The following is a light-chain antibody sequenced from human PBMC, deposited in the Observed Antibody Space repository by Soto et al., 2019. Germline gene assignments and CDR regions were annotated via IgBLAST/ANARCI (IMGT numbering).Light chain of an antibody. CDR3: QAWDSSTAV. CDR2: QDI. V-gene: IGLV3-1*01. Sequence: SYELTQPPSVSVSPGQTASITCSGDKLGGKYASWYQQKPGQSPVLVIYQDIKRPSGIPERFSGSKSGNTATLTISGTQAMDEADYYCQAWDSSTAVFGGGTKVTVL. J-gene: IGLJ3*02. CDR1: KLGGKY.